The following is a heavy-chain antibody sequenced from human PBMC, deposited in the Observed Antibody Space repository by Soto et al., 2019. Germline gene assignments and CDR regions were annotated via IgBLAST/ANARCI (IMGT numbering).Heavy chain of an antibody. V-gene: IGHV1-69*08. CDR2: IIPILGIA. J-gene: IGHJ4*02. CDR1: GGTFSIYT. CDR3: ARDSLDEYSGYEIHY. D-gene: IGHD5-12*01. Sequence: QVQLVQSGAEVKKPGSSVKGSCKASGGTFSIYTISWVRQAPGQGLEWMGRIIPILGIANYAQKFQGRVTITADKSTSTAYMALSSLRSEDTAVYYCARDSLDEYSGYEIHYGGQGTLVTVSS.